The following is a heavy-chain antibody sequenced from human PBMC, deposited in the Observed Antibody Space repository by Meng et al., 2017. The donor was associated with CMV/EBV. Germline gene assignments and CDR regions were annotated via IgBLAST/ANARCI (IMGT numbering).Heavy chain of an antibody. CDR1: GYTFTGYG. CDR2: ISVYNGHT. CDR3: ARGVPLGIIYSFDY. D-gene: IGHD2-21*01. J-gene: IGHJ4*01. Sequence: QVPLVQSAGGVKVPGASVKVCCKASGYTFTGYGISWVRQAPGQGLEWMGWISVYNGHTNFAQNLQGRVTMTTDTSTSTAYVELRSLRSDDTAIYYCARGVPLGIIYSFDYWGQGTLVTVSS. V-gene: IGHV1-18*01.